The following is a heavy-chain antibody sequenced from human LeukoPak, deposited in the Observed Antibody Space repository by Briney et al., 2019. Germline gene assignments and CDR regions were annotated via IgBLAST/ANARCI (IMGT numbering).Heavy chain of an antibody. Sequence: PGGSLRLSCAASGFTFSSYGMHWVRQAPGKGLEWVAVISYDGSNKYYADSVKGRFTISRDNSKNTLYPQMNSLRAEDTAVYYCAKGSKLCDYWGQGTLVTVSS. CDR3: AKGSKLCDY. J-gene: IGHJ4*02. CDR2: ISYDGSNK. V-gene: IGHV3-30*18. D-gene: IGHD2-2*01. CDR1: GFTFSSYG.